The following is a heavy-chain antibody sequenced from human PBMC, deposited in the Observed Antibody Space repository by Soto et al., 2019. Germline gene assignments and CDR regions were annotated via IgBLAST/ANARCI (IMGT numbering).Heavy chain of an antibody. CDR3: ARRTGLAARLASPAYFGLDV. Sequence: QVHLVQSGAEVKKPGSSVKVSCEASGGSFYNYAVTWVRQAPGQGLEWVGSIIPIFDKPNFAQKFQGRLTITADKSTIIAYMELNSLTSGDTAVYYCARRTGLAARLASPAYFGLDVWGQGTTVIVSS. J-gene: IGHJ6*02. D-gene: IGHD6-6*01. CDR2: IIPIFDKP. V-gene: IGHV1-69*06. CDR1: GGSFYNYA.